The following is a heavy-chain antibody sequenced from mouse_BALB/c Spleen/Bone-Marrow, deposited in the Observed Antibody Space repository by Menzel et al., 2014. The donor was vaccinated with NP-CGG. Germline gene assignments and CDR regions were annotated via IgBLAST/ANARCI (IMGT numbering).Heavy chain of an antibody. D-gene: IGHD2-4*01. CDR2: IWCDGST. V-gene: IGHV2-6-1*01. J-gene: IGHJ3*01. CDR1: GFSLTSYG. Sequence: VQLVESGPGLVAPSQSLSITCTISGFSLTSYGVHWVRPPPGKGLEWLVVIWCDGSTTYNSTLKSRLSISKDNSKSQVFLKMNSLQTDDTAMYYCARSPSTMITGGFAYWGQGTLVTVSA. CDR3: ARSPSTMITGGFAY.